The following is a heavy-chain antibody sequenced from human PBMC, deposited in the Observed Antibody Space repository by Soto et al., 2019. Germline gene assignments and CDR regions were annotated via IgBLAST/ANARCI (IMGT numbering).Heavy chain of an antibody. CDR2: ISSSSSYI. J-gene: IGHJ6*02. CDR3: AGSSAYYYYGMDV. V-gene: IGHV3-21*01. CDR1: GFTFSSYS. Sequence: EVQLVESGGGLVKPGGSLRLSCAASGFTFSSYSMNWVRQAPGKGLEWVSSISSSSSYIYYADSVKGRFTISRDNAKNSLYLQMNSLRAEDTAVYYCAGSSAYYYYGMDVWGQGTTVTVSS.